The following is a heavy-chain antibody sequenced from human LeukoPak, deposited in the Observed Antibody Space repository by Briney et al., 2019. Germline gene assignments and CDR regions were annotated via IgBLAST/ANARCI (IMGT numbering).Heavy chain of an antibody. D-gene: IGHD1-26*01. CDR3: ARGRSSGSHFDY. CDR2: INHSGST. V-gene: IGHV4-34*01. J-gene: IGHJ4*02. CDR1: GVSFSGYY. Sequence: PSETLSLTCAVYGVSFSGYYWSWIRQPPGKGLEWIGEINHSGSTNYNPSLKSRVTISVDTSKNQFSLKPSSVTAADTAVYYCARGRSSGSHFDYWGQGTLVTVSS.